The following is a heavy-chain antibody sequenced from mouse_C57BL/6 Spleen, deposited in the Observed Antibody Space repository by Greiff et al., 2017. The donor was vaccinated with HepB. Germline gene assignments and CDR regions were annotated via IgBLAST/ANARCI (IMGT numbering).Heavy chain of an antibody. CDR1: GFSFNTYA. CDR3: VREEDGYDVGVYAMDY. V-gene: IGHV10-1*01. CDR2: IRSKSNNYAT. Sequence: EVQGVESGGGLVQPKGSLKLSCAASGFSFNTYAMNWVRQAPGKGLEWVARIRSKSNNYATYYADSVKDRFTISRDDSESMLYLQMNNLKTEDTAMYYCVREEDGYDVGVYAMDYWGQGTSVTVSS. D-gene: IGHD2-2*01. J-gene: IGHJ4*01.